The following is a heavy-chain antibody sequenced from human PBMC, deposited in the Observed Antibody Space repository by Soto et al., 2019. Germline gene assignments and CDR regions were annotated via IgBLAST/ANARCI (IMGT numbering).Heavy chain of an antibody. CDR1: GFSFSTYA. V-gene: IGHV3-30*04. D-gene: IGHD3-10*01. Sequence: QEQLVESGGGVVQPGTSLRLSCTASGFSFSTYAMYWVRQAPGKGLDWVAIISYDGSNAQYADSVKRRFTVARDNSKNTLYLQMHSLTAEDTAVYYCARDGGGFGELLLNSYDACDLCGQGKLGTVSS. CDR2: ISYDGSNA. CDR3: ARDGGGFGELLLNSYDACDL. J-gene: IGHJ3*01.